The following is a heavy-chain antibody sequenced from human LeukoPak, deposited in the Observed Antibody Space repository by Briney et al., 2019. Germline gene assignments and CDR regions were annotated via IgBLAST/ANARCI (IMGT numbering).Heavy chain of an antibody. CDR2: IYYSGST. V-gene: IGHV4-39*01. Sequence: NSSETLSLTCTVSGGSISSSSYYWGWIRQPPGKGLEWIGSIYYSGSTYYNPSLKSRVTISVDTSKNQFSLKLSSVTAADTAVYYCARLPELRYFDWLLWAEAFDIWGQGTMVTVSS. CDR1: GGSISSSSYY. D-gene: IGHD3-9*01. CDR3: ARLPELRYFDWLLWAEAFDI. J-gene: IGHJ3*02.